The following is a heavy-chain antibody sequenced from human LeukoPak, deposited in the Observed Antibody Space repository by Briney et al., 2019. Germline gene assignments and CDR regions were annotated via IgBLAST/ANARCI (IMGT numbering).Heavy chain of an antibody. D-gene: IGHD3-10*01. J-gene: IGHJ5*02. V-gene: IGHV4-34*01. CDR1: GGSFSGYY. CDR2: INHSGST. CDR3: ARGRNYYGSGSYSGNWFDP. Sequence: PSETLSLTCAVYGGSFSGYYWSWIRQPPGKGLEWIGEINHSGSTNYNPSLKSRVTISVDTSKNQFSLKLSPVTAADTAVYYCARGRNYYGSGSYSGNWFDPWGQGTLVTVSS.